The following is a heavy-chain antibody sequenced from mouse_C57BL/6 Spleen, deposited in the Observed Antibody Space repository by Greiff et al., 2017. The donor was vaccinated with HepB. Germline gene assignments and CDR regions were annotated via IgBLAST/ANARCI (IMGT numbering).Heavy chain of an antibody. V-gene: IGHV3-6*01. CDR2: ISYDGSN. CDR3: ASGTGRGFDY. Sequence: EVKLVESGPGLVKPSQSLSLTCSVTGYSITSGYYWNWIRQFPGNKLEWMGYISYDGSNNYNPSLKNRISITRDTSKNQFFLKLNSVTTEDTATYYCASGTGRGFDYWGQGTTLTVSS. D-gene: IGHD3-3*01. J-gene: IGHJ2*01. CDR1: GYSITSGYY.